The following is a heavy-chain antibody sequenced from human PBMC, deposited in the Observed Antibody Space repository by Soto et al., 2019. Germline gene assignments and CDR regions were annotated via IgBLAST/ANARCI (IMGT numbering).Heavy chain of an antibody. CDR2: IWYDGSNK. Sequence: QVQLVESGGGVVQPGRSLRLSCAASGFTFSSYGMHWVRQAPGKGLEWVAVIWYDGSNKYYADSAKGRFTISRDNSKNTLYLQMHSLRAEDTAVYYCARDGYCSGGSCYSAPVFDYWGQGTLVTVSS. CDR1: GFTFSSYG. V-gene: IGHV3-33*01. CDR3: ARDGYCSGGSCYSAPVFDY. D-gene: IGHD2-15*01. J-gene: IGHJ4*02.